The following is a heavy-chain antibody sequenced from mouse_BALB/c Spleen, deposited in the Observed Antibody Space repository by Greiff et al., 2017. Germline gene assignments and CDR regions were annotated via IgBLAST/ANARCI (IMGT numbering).Heavy chain of an antibody. J-gene: IGHJ2*01. CDR3: ARGGGNYRYFDY. CDR1: GFTFSSYA. CDR2: ISSGGST. V-gene: IGHV5-6-5*01. Sequence: EVQRVESGGGLVKPGGSLKLSCAASGFTFSSYAMSWVRQTPEKRLEWVASISSGGSTYYPDSVKGRFTISRDNARNILYLQMSSLRSEDTAMYYCARGGGNYRYFDYWGQGTTLTVSA. D-gene: IGHD2-1*01.